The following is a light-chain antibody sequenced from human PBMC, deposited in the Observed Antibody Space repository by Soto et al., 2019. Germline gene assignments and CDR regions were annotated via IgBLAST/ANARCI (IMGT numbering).Light chain of an antibody. CDR2: WAS. Sequence: DIVMTQSPDSLAVSLGERATINCKSSQSLLYSFNNKSYLAWYQQKPGQPPKLLMYWASTRDSGVPDRFSGSGSGTDFTLTISSLQAEDVAVYYCQQYNTTPPTYTFGQGTKLEIK. CDR3: QQYNTTPPTYT. J-gene: IGKJ2*01. V-gene: IGKV4-1*01. CDR1: QSLLYSFNNKSY.